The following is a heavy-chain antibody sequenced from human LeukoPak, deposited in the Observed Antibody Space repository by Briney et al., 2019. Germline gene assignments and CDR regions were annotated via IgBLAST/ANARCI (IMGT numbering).Heavy chain of an antibody. V-gene: IGHV4-59*01. D-gene: IGHD5-18*01. CDR3: ARFSYDRNGHYFDY. J-gene: IGHJ4*02. CDR1: GGSISSYY. Sequence: SETLSLTCTVSGGSISSYYWSWIRQPPGKGLEWIGYISYSGSTNYNPSPKSRVTISVDTSKNQFSLKLSSVTAADTAVYYCARFSYDRNGHYFDYWGQGTLVTVSS. CDR2: ISYSGST.